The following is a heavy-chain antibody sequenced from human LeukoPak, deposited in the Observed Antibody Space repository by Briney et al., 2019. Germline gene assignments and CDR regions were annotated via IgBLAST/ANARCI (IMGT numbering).Heavy chain of an antibody. CDR1: GFTFDDYG. Sequence: GGSLRLSCAASGFTFDDYGMSWVRRAPGKGLEWVSGINWIGGSTGYADSVKGRFTISRDNAKNSLYLQMNSLRAEDTALYYCARDVYSGSFDYWGQGTLVTVSS. J-gene: IGHJ4*02. CDR2: INWIGGST. D-gene: IGHD1-26*01. V-gene: IGHV3-20*04. CDR3: ARDVYSGSFDY.